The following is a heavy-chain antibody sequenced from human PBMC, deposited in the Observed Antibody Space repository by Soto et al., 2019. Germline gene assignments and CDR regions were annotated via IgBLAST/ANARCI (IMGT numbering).Heavy chain of an antibody. J-gene: IGHJ4*02. CDR3: ARGFYDTSGYYPFDY. CDR2: RNPDSGNT. CDR1: GDTFTTYD. V-gene: IGHV1-8*01. Sequence: ASVKVSCKASGDTFTTYDINWVRQAAGQGLEWMGWRNPDSGNTGYAQKFQGRVTMTSDTSKSTAYMELSSLRFEDTAVYYCARGFYDTSGYYPFDYWGQGTLVTVSS. D-gene: IGHD3-22*01.